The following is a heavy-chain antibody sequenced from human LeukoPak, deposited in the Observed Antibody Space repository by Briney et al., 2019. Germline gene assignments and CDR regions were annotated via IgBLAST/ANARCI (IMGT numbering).Heavy chain of an antibody. J-gene: IGHJ4*02. CDR1: GYTFTNND. V-gene: IGHV1-8*01. CDR2: MNPRSGNT. Sequence: ASVKVSCKASGYTFTNNDISWVRQAAGQGLEWMGWMNPRSGNTGYAQKFQGRVTMTRDTSMTTAYMELSALRSEDTAVYYCAKVVSGGHHDYWGQGTLVTVSS. CDR3: AKVVSGGHHDY. D-gene: IGHD2-15*01.